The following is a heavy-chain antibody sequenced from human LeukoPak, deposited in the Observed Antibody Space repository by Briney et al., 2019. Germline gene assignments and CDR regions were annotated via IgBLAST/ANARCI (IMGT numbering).Heavy chain of an antibody. CDR2: ISYDGSNK. Sequence: PGGSLRLSCAVSGFTVSSYYMSWVRQAPGKGLEWVAVISYDGSNKYYADSVKGRFTISRDNSKNTLYLQMNSLRAEDTAVYYCARGGYYYDSSGYYVELWYFDYWGQGTLVTVSS. D-gene: IGHD3-22*01. J-gene: IGHJ4*02. CDR1: GFTVSSYY. CDR3: ARGGYYYDSSGYYVELWYFDY. V-gene: IGHV3-30*03.